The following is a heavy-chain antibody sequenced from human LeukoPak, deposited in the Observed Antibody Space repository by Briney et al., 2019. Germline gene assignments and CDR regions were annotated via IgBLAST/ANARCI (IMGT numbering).Heavy chain of an antibody. J-gene: IGHJ6*03. CDR3: ARVDGYDSSYYYYMDV. V-gene: IGHV4-61*02. CDR1: GGSISSGSYY. Sequence: SQTLSLTCTVSGGSISSGSYYSGWIRQPAGKGLEWIGRIYTSGSTNYNPSLKSRVTISVDTSKNQFSLKLSSVTAADTAVYYCARVDGYDSSYYYYMDVWGKGTTVTVSS. CDR2: IYTSGST. D-gene: IGHD5-24*01.